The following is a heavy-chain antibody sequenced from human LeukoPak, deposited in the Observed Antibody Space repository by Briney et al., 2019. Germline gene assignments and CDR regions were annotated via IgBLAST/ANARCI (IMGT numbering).Heavy chain of an antibody. CDR3: ARDPGYYYDSSGYFDY. Sequence: SVKASCKASGGTFSSYAISWVRQAPGQGLEWMGGIIPIFGTANYAQKFQGRVTITADESTSTAYMELSSLRSEDTAVYYCARDPGYYYDSSGYFDYWGQGTLVTVSS. J-gene: IGHJ4*02. CDR2: IIPIFGTA. D-gene: IGHD3-22*01. V-gene: IGHV1-69*13. CDR1: GGTFSSYA.